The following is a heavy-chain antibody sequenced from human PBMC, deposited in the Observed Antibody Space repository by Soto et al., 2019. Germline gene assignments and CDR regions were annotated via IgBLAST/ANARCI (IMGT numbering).Heavy chain of an antibody. D-gene: IGHD5-18*01. CDR2: IYYSGST. CDR3: AREGYSYGSYYYGMDV. J-gene: IGHJ6*02. V-gene: IGHV4-31*03. Sequence: QVQLQESGPGLVKPSQTLSLTCTVSGGSISSGGYYWSWIRQHPGKGLEWIGYIYYSGSTYYNPSLKSRVTISVDTSKNQFSLKLSSVTAADTAVYYCAREGYSYGSYYYGMDVWGQGTTVTVSS. CDR1: GGSISSGGYY.